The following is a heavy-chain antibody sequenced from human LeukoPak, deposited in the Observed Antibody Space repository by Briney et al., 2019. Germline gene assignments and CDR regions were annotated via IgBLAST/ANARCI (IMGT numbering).Heavy chain of an antibody. CDR2: IKQGGSEK. V-gene: IGHV3-7*01. J-gene: IGHJ4*02. CDR3: ARIYGRRGGGTFDY. Sequence: GGSLRLSCAASGFTFSTYWMSWVRQAPGKGLEWVANIKQGGSEKYYVDSVKGRFTISRDNAKNSLYLQMNSLRAEDTAVYYCARIYGRRGGGTFDYWGQGALVTVSS. CDR1: GFTFSTYW. D-gene: IGHD3-16*01.